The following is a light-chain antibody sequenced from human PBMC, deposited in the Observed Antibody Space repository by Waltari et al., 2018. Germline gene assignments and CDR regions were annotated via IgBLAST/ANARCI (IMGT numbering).Light chain of an antibody. V-gene: IGKV1-39*01. CDR3: QQSYSTPRT. Sequence: IQMTHSPSSVSASVADRVTLTCRASQGISSLLAWYQQKPGQAPKLLTYDASILHSGVPARFSGSGSGTEFTLAISSLQAEDFAAYYCQQSYSTPRTFGGGTKVEIK. CDR1: QGISSL. CDR2: DAS. J-gene: IGKJ4*01.